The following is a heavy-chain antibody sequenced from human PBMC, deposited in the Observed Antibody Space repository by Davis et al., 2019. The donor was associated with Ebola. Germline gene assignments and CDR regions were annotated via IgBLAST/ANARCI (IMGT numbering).Heavy chain of an antibody. CDR3: AKAGSRLQLGNFDY. CDR1: GFTFSSYS. J-gene: IGHJ4*02. Sequence: GESLKISCAASGFTFSSYSMNWVRQAPGKGLEWVSSISSSSSYIYYADSVKGRFTISRDNAKNSLYLQMNSLRAEDTALYYCAKAGSRLQLGNFDYWGQGTLVTVSS. D-gene: IGHD1-1*01. V-gene: IGHV3-21*04. CDR2: ISSSSSYI.